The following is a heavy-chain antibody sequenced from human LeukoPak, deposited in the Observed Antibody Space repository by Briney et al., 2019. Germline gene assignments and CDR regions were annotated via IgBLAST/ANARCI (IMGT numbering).Heavy chain of an antibody. CDR2: ISSTSSAK. D-gene: IGHD6-6*01. Sequence: GGSLRLSCAASGFTLSDYGMNWVRQAPGTGQEWVSYISSTSSAKNYADSVKGRFTISRDNAKKLLYLQMNSLRVEDTAVYYCARGGAARPDYWGQGTLVTVSS. CDR3: ARGGAARPDY. V-gene: IGHV3-48*01. CDR1: GFTLSDYG. J-gene: IGHJ4*02.